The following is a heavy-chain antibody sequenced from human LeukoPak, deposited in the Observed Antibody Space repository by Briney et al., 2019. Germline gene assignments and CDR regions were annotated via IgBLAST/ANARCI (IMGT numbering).Heavy chain of an antibody. V-gene: IGHV1-24*01. CDR3: ARANMVRGVGSFFDRNWFDP. J-gene: IGHJ5*02. CDR1: RYTLTELS. CDR2: FDPEDGEA. Sequence: GASVKVSCKVSRYTLTELSMHWVRQAPGKGLEWMGGFDPEDGEAIYAQKFQGRVTMTEDTSTDTAYMELSRLRSDDTAVYYCARANMVRGVGSFFDRNWFDPWGQGTLVTVSS. D-gene: IGHD3-10*01.